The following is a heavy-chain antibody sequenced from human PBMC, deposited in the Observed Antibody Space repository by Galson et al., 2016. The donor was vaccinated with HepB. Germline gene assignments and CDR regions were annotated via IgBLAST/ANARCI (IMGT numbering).Heavy chain of an antibody. CDR3: AYTTTISGFYSH. J-gene: IGHJ4*02. D-gene: IGHD3-3*01. CDR2: IYWDDDK. CDR1: GFSLTTTAVG. V-gene: IGHV2-5*02. Sequence: PALVKPTQTLTLTCSFSGFSLTTTAVGVGWIRQPPGQALEWIGLIYWDDDKRCRPSLKRRLTITKDTSKNQVVLTMTNMDPVDTGTYYCAYTTTISGFYSHLGQGSQVTVSS.